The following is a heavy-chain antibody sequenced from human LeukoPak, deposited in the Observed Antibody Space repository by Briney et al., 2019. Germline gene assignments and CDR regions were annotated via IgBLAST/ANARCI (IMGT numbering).Heavy chain of an antibody. CDR1: GGSISSSPYY. CDR3: ARGPRSSQKKAFGRIDY. V-gene: IGHV4-39*07. J-gene: IGHJ4*02. D-gene: IGHD6-6*01. CDR2: MYYRGST. Sequence: SETLSLTCTVSGGSISSSPYYWGWIRQPPGKGLEWIGSMYYRGSTYHNPSLKSRVTISVDTSKNRFSLKLSSVTAADTAVYYCARGPRSSQKKAFGRIDYWGQGTLVTVSS.